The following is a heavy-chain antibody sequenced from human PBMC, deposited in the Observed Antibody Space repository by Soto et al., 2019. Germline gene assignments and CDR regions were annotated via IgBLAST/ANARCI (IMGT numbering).Heavy chain of an antibody. V-gene: IGHV5-51*01. CDR1: GYSFTSYW. J-gene: IGHJ3*02. CDR2: IYPGDSDT. CDR3: ARRLRGLGELSFPEAFDI. Sequence: PGESLKISCKGSGYSFTSYWIGWVRQMPGKGLEWMGIIYPGDSDTRYSPSFQGQVTISADKSISTAYLQWSSLKASDTTMYYFARRLRGLGELSFPEAFDIWGQGTMVTVSS. D-gene: IGHD3-16*02.